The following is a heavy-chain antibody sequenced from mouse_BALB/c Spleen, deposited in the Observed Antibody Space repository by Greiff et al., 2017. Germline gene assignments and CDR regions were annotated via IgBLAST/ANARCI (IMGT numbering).Heavy chain of an antibody. V-gene: IGHV5-4*02. J-gene: IGHJ4*01. D-gene: IGHD2-14*01. Sequence: EVMLVESGGGLVKPGGSLKLSCAASGFTFSDYYMYWVRQTPEKRLEWVATISDGGSYTYYPDSVKGRFTISRDNAKNNLYLQMSSLKSEDTAMYYCARPYYRYGDYYAMDYWGQGTSVTVSS. CDR1: GFTFSDYY. CDR2: ISDGGSYT. CDR3: ARPYYRYGDYYAMDY.